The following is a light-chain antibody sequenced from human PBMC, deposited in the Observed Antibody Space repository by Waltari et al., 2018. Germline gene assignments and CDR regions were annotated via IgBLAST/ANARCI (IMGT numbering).Light chain of an antibody. J-gene: IGKJ4*01. CDR1: QDINGA. Sequence: DIQLTQSPSSLSASVGDRVTINCRASQDINGALAWFQHQPGKAPKTLIYAISTRQSGVPSRFGGSGSGTDFTLTIDSLQPDDFATYYCQHYYYYPFTFGGGTKVEVK. CDR2: AIS. V-gene: IGKV1-16*01. CDR3: QHYYYYPFT.